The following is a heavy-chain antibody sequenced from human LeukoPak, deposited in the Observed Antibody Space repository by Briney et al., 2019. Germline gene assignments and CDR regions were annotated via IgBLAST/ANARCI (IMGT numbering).Heavy chain of an antibody. CDR2: TNPDGSTT. CDR1: GFTFSGYW. D-gene: IGHD3-10*01. J-gene: IGHJ4*02. CDR3: ARETPRGGRYYFDY. Sequence: GGSLRLSCAASGFTFSGYWMHWVRQAPGKGLVWVSRTNPDGSTTTYADSVKGRFTISRDNAKNTLYLQMNSLRAEDTALYYCARETPRGGRYYFDYLGQGALVTVSS. V-gene: IGHV3-74*03.